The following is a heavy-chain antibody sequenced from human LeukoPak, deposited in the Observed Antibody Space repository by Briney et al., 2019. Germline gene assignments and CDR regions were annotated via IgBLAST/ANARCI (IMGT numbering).Heavy chain of an antibody. Sequence: PSETLSLTCTVSGGSISSYYWSWIRQPPGKGLEWIGYIYTSGSTNYNPSLKSRVTISVDTSKNQFSLKLSSVTAADTAVYYCATVTTSYFDYWGQGTLVTVSP. CDR2: IYTSGST. D-gene: IGHD4-11*01. V-gene: IGHV4-4*09. J-gene: IGHJ4*02. CDR3: ATVTTSYFDY. CDR1: GGSISSYY.